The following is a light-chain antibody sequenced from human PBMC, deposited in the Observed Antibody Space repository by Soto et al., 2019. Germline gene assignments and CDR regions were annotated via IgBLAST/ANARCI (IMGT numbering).Light chain of an antibody. CDR1: QYISNN. J-gene: IGKJ5*01. Sequence: EIAMTQSPATLSVSLGERATLSCRASQYISNNLAWYQQRPGQAPSLLIYGASTRATGVPARFSGSGSGTDFLLIISGLQSEESAVYYCQQYNHWSSITFGQGTRLEIK. CDR2: GAS. V-gene: IGKV3-15*01. CDR3: QQYNHWSSIT.